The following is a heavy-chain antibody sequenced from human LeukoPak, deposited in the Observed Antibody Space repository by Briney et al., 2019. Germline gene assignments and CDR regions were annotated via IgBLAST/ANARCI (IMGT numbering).Heavy chain of an antibody. Sequence: ASVKVSCKTSGYTFTSYYMHWVRQAPGQGLEWMGIINPSGGTTSYAQKFQGRVTMTRDTSTSTVYMELTSLRSEDTAVYSCARVQVAGTSDAFDIWGQGTMVT. V-gene: IGHV1-46*01. J-gene: IGHJ3*02. CDR2: INPSGGTT. D-gene: IGHD6-19*01. CDR1: GYTFTSYY. CDR3: ARVQVAGTSDAFDI.